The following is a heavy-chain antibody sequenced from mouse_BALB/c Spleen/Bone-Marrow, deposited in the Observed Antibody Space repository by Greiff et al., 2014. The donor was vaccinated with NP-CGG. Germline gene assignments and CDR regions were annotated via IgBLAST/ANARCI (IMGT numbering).Heavy chain of an antibody. CDR1: GYAFSSYW. Sequence: QVQLQQSGAELVRPGSSVKISCKASGYAFSSYWMNWVKQRPGQGLEWIGQIYPGDGDTNYNGKFKGKATLTADKSSSTAYMQLSSLTSEDSAVYFCARLDGYYPYYARDYWGQGTSVTVSS. CDR3: ARLDGYYPYYARDY. V-gene: IGHV1-80*01. CDR2: IYPGDGDT. D-gene: IGHD2-3*01. J-gene: IGHJ4*01.